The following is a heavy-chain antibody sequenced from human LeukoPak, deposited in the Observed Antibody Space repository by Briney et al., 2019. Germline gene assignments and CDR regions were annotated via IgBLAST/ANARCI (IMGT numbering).Heavy chain of an antibody. J-gene: IGHJ5*02. CDR1: GYSFTSYW. CDR2: IYPGDSET. Sequence: GESLKISCKGSGYSFTSYWIGWVRQMPGKGLEWMGIIYPGDSETRYSPSFQGQVTISADKSITTAYLQWSSLKASDTAMYYCARHPIAAGGAYNWFDPWGQGTLVTVSS. V-gene: IGHV5-51*01. D-gene: IGHD6-13*01. CDR3: ARHPIAAGGAYNWFDP.